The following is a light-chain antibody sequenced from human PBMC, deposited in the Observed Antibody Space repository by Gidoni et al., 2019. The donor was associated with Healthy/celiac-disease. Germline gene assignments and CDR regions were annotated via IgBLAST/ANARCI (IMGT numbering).Light chain of an antibody. CDR1: QGISSL. CDR2: AAS. J-gene: IGKJ5*01. V-gene: IGKV1-12*01. Sequence: DIQMTQSPSSVSASVGDRVTITCRASQGISSLLAWYQQKPGKAPKLLIYAASSLHSGVPSRFSGSGSGTDFTLTISSLQPEDFATYYCHQGATFGQGTRLEIQ. CDR3: HQGAT.